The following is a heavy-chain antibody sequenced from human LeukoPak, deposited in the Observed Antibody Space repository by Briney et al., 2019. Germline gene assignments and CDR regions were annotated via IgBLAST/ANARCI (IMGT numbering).Heavy chain of an antibody. J-gene: IGHJ4*02. D-gene: IGHD7-27*01. V-gene: IGHV4-61*02. CDR2: FYTSGST. CDR3: ARGGATGVPFDY. Sequence: PSETLSLTCTVSGGSVSSGSYYWSWIRQPAGKGLEWIGRFYTSGSTNYNPSLKSRVTISVDASKNQFSLRLSSVTAADTAVYYCARGGATGVPFDYWGQGTLVTVSS. CDR1: GGSVSSGSYY.